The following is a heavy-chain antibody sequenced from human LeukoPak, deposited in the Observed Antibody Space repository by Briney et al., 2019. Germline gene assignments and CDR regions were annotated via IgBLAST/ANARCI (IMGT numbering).Heavy chain of an antibody. Sequence: GGSLRLSCAASGFTFSNYWMHWVRQTPGKGLVWVSRINSDGSSTSYEDSVKGRITTSSDNAKNTLYLQMNSLRAEDTAVYYCARVSWFDELPNYWGRGTLVSVSS. CDR1: GFTFSNYW. CDR2: INSDGSST. J-gene: IGHJ4*02. CDR3: ARVSWFDELPNY. D-gene: IGHD3-10*01. V-gene: IGHV3-74*01.